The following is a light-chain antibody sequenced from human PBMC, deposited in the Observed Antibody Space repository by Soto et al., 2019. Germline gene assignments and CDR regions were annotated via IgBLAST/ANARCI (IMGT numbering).Light chain of an antibody. CDR3: QQYGSSVIT. CDR2: GAS. Sequence: EVVMTQSPATLSVSPGERATLSCRAAQSIRSLLAWYQHKPGQAPRLLIYGASTRATAIPARFSGSGSGTDFTLTISRLEPEDFAVYYCQQYGSSVITFGQGTRLEIK. J-gene: IGKJ5*01. V-gene: IGKV3-20*01. CDR1: QSIRSL.